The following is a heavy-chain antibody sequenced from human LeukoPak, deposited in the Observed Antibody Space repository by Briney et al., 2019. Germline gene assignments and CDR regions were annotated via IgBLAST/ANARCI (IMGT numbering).Heavy chain of an antibody. CDR3: AMCSGSFDY. CDR2: VYYSGST. D-gene: IGHD6-19*01. Sequence: LETLSLSCTVGGGSICSFNGSWIWARLGEGVEWSGYVYYSGSTEYNPSLKSRVTISVDTSDISLRLSSVTAAYAAVYYCAMCSGSFDYWGQGTLVTVSS. V-gene: IGHV4-59*08. CDR1: GGSICSFN. J-gene: IGHJ4*02.